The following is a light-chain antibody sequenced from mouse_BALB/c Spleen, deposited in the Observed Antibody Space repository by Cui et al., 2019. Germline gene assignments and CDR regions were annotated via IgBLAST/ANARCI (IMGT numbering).Light chain of an antibody. CDR1: SSVSSSY. V-gene: IGKV4-79*01. CDR3: QQWSSNPLT. Sequence: QIVLTQSPAIMSASPGERVTMTCSASSSVSSSYLYWYQQKSGSSPKLWIYSISNLASGVPARFSGSGSGTSYSLTINSMEAEDAATYYCQQWSSNPLTFGAGTKLGLK. J-gene: IGKJ5*01. CDR2: SIS.